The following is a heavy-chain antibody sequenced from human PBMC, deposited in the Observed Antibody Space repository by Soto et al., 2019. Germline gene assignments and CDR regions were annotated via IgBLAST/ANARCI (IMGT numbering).Heavy chain of an antibody. Sequence: EVQVLESGGGLVQPGGSLRLSCAASGFTYSNYAMSWVRQAPGKGLEWVSTLTGIVGNTYYADSVKGRFTISRDNSKNTLFLQMSSLRAEDTAMYYCAKSSLLHAFDYWGQGTLVTVSS. CDR1: GFTYSNYA. CDR3: AKSSLLHAFDY. CDR2: LTGIVGNT. V-gene: IGHV3-23*01. D-gene: IGHD6-13*01. J-gene: IGHJ4*02.